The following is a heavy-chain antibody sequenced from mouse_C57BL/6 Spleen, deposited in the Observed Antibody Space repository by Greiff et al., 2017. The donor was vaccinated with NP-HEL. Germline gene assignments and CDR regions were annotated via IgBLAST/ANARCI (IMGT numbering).Heavy chain of an antibody. D-gene: IGHD1-1*01. CDR1: GYTFTSYW. Sequence: QVQLQQPGAELVRPGSSVKLSCKASGYTFTSYWMDWVKQRPGQGLEWIGNIYPSDSETHYNQKFKDKATLTVDKSSSTAYMQLSSLTSEDSAVYYCARHYDYSMDYWGQGTSVTVSS. CDR3: ARHYDYSMDY. J-gene: IGHJ4*01. V-gene: IGHV1-61*01. CDR2: IYPSDSET.